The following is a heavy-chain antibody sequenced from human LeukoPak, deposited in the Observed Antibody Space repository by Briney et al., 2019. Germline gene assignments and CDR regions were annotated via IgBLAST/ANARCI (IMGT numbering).Heavy chain of an antibody. V-gene: IGHV4-39*01. Sequence: PSETLSLTCTVSGGSISSSSYYWGWIRQPPGKGLEWIVGIYYSRSTYYNPSLKSRVTISVDTSKNQFSLKLSSVTAADTAVYYCASGTYYYDSSGYLRFPFDYWGEGTLVTVSS. CDR2: IYYSRST. D-gene: IGHD3-22*01. CDR1: GGSISSSSYY. J-gene: IGHJ4*02. CDR3: ASGTYYYDSSGYLRFPFDY.